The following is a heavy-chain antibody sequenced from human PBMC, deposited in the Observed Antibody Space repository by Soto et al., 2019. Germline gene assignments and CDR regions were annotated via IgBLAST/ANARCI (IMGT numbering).Heavy chain of an antibody. D-gene: IGHD1-26*01. Sequence: GGSLSLSCAASGFTFSSYAMSWARQAPGKGLEWVSAISVSGGSTYYADSVKGRFPISRDNSKNTLYLQMNSLRAEDTAVYYCAKDLRSEYYFDYWGQGTLVTVSS. CDR1: GFTFSSYA. CDR3: AKDLRSEYYFDY. V-gene: IGHV3-23*01. CDR2: ISVSGGST. J-gene: IGHJ4*02.